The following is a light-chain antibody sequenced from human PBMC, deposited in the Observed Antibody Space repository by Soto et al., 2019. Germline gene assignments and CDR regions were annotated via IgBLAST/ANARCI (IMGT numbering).Light chain of an antibody. J-gene: IGKJ1*01. V-gene: IGKV3-15*01. CDR2: GAS. CDR1: QSVSSN. Sequence: EIVMTQSPATLSVSPGERATLSCRASQSVSSNLAWYQQKPGQAPRLLIYGASTRATGIPARFSGSGSGTEFTLTISSLQSEDFAVYYCRQYYNWPRTFGQGTTVDIK. CDR3: RQYYNWPRT.